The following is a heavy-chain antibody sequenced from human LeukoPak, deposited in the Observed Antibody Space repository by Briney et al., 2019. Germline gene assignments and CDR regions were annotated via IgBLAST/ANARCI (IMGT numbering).Heavy chain of an antibody. CDR1: RGSIRSYY. J-gene: IGHJ6*02. D-gene: IGHD6-6*01. V-gene: IGHV4-59*08. CDR2: IYYSGST. Sequence: KPSETLSLTCAVSRGSIRSYYLSWIRQPPGKGLEWIGYIYYSGSTNYNPSLKSRVTISVDTSKNQFSLKLSSVTAADTAVYYCARYGIAARVVDSYYSGMDGCGQGTTVTVSS. CDR3: ARYGIAARVVDSYYSGMDG.